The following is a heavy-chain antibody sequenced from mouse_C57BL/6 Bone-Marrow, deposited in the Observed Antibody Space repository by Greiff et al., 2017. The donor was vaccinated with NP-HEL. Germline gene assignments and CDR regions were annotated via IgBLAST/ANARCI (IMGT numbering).Heavy chain of an antibody. CDR1: GFTFSDYG. CDR3: AGITTVVATYWYFDV. V-gene: IGHV5-17*01. D-gene: IGHD1-1*01. CDR2: ISSGSSTI. J-gene: IGHJ1*03. Sequence: EVQLVESGGGLVKPGGSLKLSCAASGFTFSDYGMHWVRQAPEKGLEWVAYISSGSSTIYYADTVKGRFTISRDNAKNTLFLQMTSLRSEDTAMYYCAGITTVVATYWYFDVWGTGTTVTVSS.